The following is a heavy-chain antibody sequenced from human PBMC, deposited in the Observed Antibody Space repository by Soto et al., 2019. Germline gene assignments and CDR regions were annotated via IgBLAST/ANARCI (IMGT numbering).Heavy chain of an antibody. J-gene: IGHJ2*01. V-gene: IGHV3-48*02. CDR2: TSSGSATI. CDR1: GFTFNSYS. D-gene: IGHD6-6*01. Sequence: EEQPVESGGGLVQPGGSLRLSCAASGFTFNSYSMNWVRQAPGKGLEWLSYTSSGSATIYYADSVKGRFTISRDNAKNSLYLQMNILRDEDTAVYYCARDSAAYSSSSGSYWYFDLWGRGTLVTVSS. CDR3: ARDSAAYSSSSGSYWYFDL.